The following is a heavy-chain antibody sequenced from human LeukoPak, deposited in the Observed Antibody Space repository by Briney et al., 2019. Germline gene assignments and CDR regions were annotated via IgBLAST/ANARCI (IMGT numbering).Heavy chain of an antibody. Sequence: PSETLSLTCNVYGGSFSNFYWSWIRQPPGKGLEWIGEINQGGSTNYNPSLKSRVTISVDTSKNQFSLKLTSVTAADTAVYYCARARDLSSGADYWGQGTLVTVSS. J-gene: IGHJ4*02. D-gene: IGHD6-19*01. CDR3: ARARDLSSGADY. V-gene: IGHV4-34*01. CDR1: GGSFSNFY. CDR2: INQGGST.